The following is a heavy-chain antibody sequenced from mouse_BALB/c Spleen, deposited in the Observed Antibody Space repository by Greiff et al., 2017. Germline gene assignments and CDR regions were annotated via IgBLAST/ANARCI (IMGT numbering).Heavy chain of an antibody. CDR1: GYSITSDYA. V-gene: IGHV3-2*02. J-gene: IGHJ4*01. Sequence: ESGPGLVKPSQSLSLTCTVTGYSITSDYAWNWIRQFPGNKLEWMGYISYSGSTSYNPSLKSRISITRDTSKNQFFLQLNSVTTEDTATYYCARGGLLRLNAMDYWGQGTSVTVSS. D-gene: IGHD1-2*01. CDR3: ARGGLLRLNAMDY. CDR2: ISYSGST.